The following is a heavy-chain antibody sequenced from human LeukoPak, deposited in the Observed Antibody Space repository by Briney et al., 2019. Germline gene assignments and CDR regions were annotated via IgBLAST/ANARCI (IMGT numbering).Heavy chain of an antibody. V-gene: IGHV3-23*01. J-gene: IGHJ4*02. D-gene: IGHD1-26*01. CDR2: ISAAGGST. Sequence: PGGSLRLSCAASGFTFRNYATSWVRQAPGKGLEWVLAISAAGGSTYYADSVKGRFTFSRDDAKNTLYVQMNSLRAEDTAVYYCARDRSGGNYATFEYWGQGTLVTVSS. CDR3: ARDRSGGNYATFEY. CDR1: GFTFRNYA.